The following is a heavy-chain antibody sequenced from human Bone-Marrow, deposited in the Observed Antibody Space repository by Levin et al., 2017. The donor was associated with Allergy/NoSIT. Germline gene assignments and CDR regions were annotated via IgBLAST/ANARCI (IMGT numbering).Heavy chain of an antibody. CDR1: GFTFSSSG. V-gene: IGHV3-30*18. CDR2: ISYDGSNK. D-gene: IGHD6-13*01. Sequence: LSLPCAASGFTFSSSGMHWVRQAPGKGLEWVAVISYDGSNKYYADSVKGRFTISRDNSKNTLYLQMNSLRAEDTAVYYCAKDWTTPSSSWYNYWGQGTLVTVSS. CDR3: AKDWTTPSSSWYNY. J-gene: IGHJ4*02.